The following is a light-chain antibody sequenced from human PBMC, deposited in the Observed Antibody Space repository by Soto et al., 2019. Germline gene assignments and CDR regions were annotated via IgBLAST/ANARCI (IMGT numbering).Light chain of an antibody. CDR3: KKYNNWPDSLT. CDR1: QSVSSN. CDR2: GAS. Sequence: EIVMTQSPATLSVSPGERATLSCRASQSVSSNLAWYQQKPGQAPRLLIYGASTRSTGIPTRFSGSGSGTESTLTTSSLQSEDLAVYYCKKYNNWPDSLTSGGGTKVEIK. J-gene: IGKJ4*01. V-gene: IGKV3-15*01.